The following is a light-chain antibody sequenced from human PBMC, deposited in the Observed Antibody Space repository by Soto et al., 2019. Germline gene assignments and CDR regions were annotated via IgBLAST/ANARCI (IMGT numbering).Light chain of an antibody. Sequence: MLTQSPTTLSSFPGDRVTLSCRASQYINTRLAWYQHRPGQAPRLLIYQTSIRAAGIPARFSASGSGTDRTLTNNCVQPEDLALYFSQLGQGRPQTFSQGTKVDIK. V-gene: IGKV3-11*01. CDR3: QLGQGRPQT. J-gene: IGKJ1*01. CDR1: QYINTR. CDR2: QTS.